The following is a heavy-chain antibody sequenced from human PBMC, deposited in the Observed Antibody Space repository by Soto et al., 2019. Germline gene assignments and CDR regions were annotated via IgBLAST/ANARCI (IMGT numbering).Heavy chain of an antibody. D-gene: IGHD5-18*01. CDR2: IRSSGDGA. CDR1: GFTFSIYA. V-gene: IGHV3-23*01. CDR3: ARGNSYV. J-gene: IGHJ4*02. Sequence: GGSLRLSCAASGFTFSIYAMNWVRQAPGKGLEWVSNIRSSGDGAYYADSVEGRFTISRDNSKNTLYLQMNSLRAEDTAVYYCARGNSYVWGQGTQVTVS.